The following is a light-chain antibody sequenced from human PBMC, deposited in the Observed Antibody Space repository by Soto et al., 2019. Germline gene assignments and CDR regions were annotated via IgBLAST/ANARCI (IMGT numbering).Light chain of an antibody. J-gene: IGKJ2*01. V-gene: IGKV3-15*01. Sequence: EIVMTQSPATLSVSPGERATLSCRASQSVSSNLAWYQQKPGQAPRLLIYGASTRATGIPARFSGSGSGTEFTLNISSLQSEDFAVYYCQQYNNWPYTFGQGTKLELK. CDR3: QQYNNWPYT. CDR1: QSVSSN. CDR2: GAS.